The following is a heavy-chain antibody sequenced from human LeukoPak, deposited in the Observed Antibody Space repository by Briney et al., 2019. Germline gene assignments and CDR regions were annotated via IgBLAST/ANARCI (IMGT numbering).Heavy chain of an antibody. CDR1: GLTFSIYA. Sequence: GGSLRLSCAASGLTFSIYAMSWVRQAPGKGLEWVAAISGSGGSTYYADSVKGRFTISRDNSKNTLYLQMNSLRAEDTAVYYCAKDLRYNFHYWGQGTQVTVSS. J-gene: IGHJ4*02. CDR3: AKDLRYNFHY. CDR2: ISGSGGST. D-gene: IGHD4-17*01. V-gene: IGHV3-23*01.